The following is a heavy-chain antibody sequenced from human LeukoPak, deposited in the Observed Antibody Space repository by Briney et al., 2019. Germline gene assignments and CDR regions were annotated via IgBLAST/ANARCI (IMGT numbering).Heavy chain of an antibody. CDR2: ISGSGNAI. CDR1: GFSFSSYS. CDR3: ARDYLYAFDY. J-gene: IGHJ4*02. D-gene: IGHD2-2*01. V-gene: IGHV3-48*01. Sequence: GGSLRLSCAASGFSFSSYSMNRVRQAPGKGLEWVSYISGSGNAIHYTDSVKGRFTISRDNAKNALYLQMNSLRAEDTAVYFCARDYLYAFDYWGQGTLVTVSS.